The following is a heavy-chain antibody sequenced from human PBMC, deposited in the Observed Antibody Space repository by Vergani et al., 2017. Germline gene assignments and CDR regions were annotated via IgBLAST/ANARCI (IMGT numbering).Heavy chain of an antibody. V-gene: IGHV3-15*01. CDR1: RITFKNAW. CDR2: IRSKNDGGTA. J-gene: IGHJ4*02. CDR3: YTDYHDY. Sequence: EVQVVESGGGLIKPGGALRLSSVVSRITFKNAWINWVRQAPGKGLEWIGRIRSKNDGGTADYAAPLKGRFTISRDDSKDSAFLLVNNLKTEDTAVYFCYTDYHDYWGQGTLVTVSS. D-gene: IGHD2-2*02.